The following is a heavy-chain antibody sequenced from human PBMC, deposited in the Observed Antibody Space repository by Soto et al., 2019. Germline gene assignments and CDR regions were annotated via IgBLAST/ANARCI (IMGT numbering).Heavy chain of an antibody. J-gene: IGHJ4*02. Sequence: QVQLVQSGAEVKKPGASVKVSCKASGYTFTSYGISWVRQAPGQGLEWMGWISAYNGDTNYAQKLQGRVTMTTDTSTSTAYMELRSLRSDDTAVYYCARDVPNHYDILTGYPYPAYLVDYWGQGTLVTVSS. D-gene: IGHD3-9*01. CDR1: GYTFTSYG. CDR3: ARDVPNHYDILTGYPYPAYLVDY. V-gene: IGHV1-18*01. CDR2: ISAYNGDT.